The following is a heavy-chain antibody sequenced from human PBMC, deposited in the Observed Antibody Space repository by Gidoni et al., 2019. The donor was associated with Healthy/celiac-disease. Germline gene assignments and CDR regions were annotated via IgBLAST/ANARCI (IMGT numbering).Heavy chain of an antibody. D-gene: IGHD2-2*01. Sequence: QVQLQESGPGLVKPSQTLSLTCTVPGGSISSGSYYWRWIRQPAGKGLEWIGRIYTSGSTNYNPSLKSRVTISVDTSKNQFTLKLSSVTAADTAVYYCARFRVVPAAIVGYYYYGMDVWGQGTTVTVSS. CDR1: GGSISSGSYY. V-gene: IGHV4-61*02. CDR3: ARFRVVPAAIVGYYYYGMDV. CDR2: IYTSGST. J-gene: IGHJ6*02.